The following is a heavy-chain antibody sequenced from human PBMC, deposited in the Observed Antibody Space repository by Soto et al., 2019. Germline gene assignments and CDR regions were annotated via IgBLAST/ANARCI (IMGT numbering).Heavy chain of an antibody. CDR3: ARSDTVTRYY. CDR1: GGSVSSGSYY. D-gene: IGHD4-17*01. V-gene: IGHV4-61*01. Sequence: SETLSLTCTVSGGSVSSGSYYWSWIRQPPGKGLEWIGYIYYSGSTNYNPSLKSRVTISVDTSKNQFSLKLSSVTAADTAVYYCARSDTVTRYYWGQGTLVTVSS. J-gene: IGHJ4*02. CDR2: IYYSGST.